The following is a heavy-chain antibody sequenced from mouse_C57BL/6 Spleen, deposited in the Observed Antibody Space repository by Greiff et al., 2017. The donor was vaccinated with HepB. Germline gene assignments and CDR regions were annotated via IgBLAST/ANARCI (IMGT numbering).Heavy chain of an antibody. V-gene: IGHV7-3*01. J-gene: IGHJ2*01. CDR1: GFTFTDYY. CDR2: IRNKANGYTT. Sequence: EVMLVESGGGLVQPGGSLSLSCAASGFTFTDYYMSWVRQPPGKALEWLGFIRNKANGYTTEYSASVKGRFTISRDNSQSILYLQMNALRAEDSATYYCARSSYYPDYWGQGTTLTVSS. D-gene: IGHD1-1*02. CDR3: ARSSYYPDY.